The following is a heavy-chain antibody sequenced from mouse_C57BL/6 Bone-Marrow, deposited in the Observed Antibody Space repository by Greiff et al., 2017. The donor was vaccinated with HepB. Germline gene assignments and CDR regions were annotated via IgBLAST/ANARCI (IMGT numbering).Heavy chain of an antibody. CDR3: ARRGDDYDGNYFDY. V-gene: IGHV1-61*01. J-gene: IGHJ2*01. D-gene: IGHD2-4*01. Sequence: QVQLQQPGAELVRPGSSVKLSCKASGYTFTSYWMDWVKQRPGQGLEWIGNIYPSDSETHYNQKFKDKATLTVDKSTSTAYMQLSSLTSEDSAVYYGARRGDDYDGNYFDYWGQGTTLTVSS. CDR1: GYTFTSYW. CDR2: IYPSDSET.